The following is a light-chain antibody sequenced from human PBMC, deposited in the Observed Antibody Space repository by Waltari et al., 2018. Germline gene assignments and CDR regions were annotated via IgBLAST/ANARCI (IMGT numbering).Light chain of an antibody. CDR1: SSDLGSYDL. J-gene: IGLJ3*02. V-gene: IGLV2-23*02. CDR2: EVD. Sequence: QSALTQPASVSASPGQPNSITCTGTSSDLGSYDLVAWYQQHPDKAPKLIIYEVDKRPSGVSDRFSGSKSGNTASLTISGLQAEDEALYFCSSYSYSSAWPFGGGTLVTVL. CDR3: SSYSYSSAWP.